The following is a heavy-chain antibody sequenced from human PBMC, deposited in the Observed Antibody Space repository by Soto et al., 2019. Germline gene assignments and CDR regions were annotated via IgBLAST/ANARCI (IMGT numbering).Heavy chain of an antibody. V-gene: IGHV6-1*01. CDR1: GDSVSSNSAA. D-gene: IGHD2-15*01. CDR2: TYYRSKWYN. Sequence: PSQTLSLTCAISGDSVSSNSAAWNWIRQSPSRGLEWLGRTYYRSKWYNDYAVSVKSRVTINPDTSKNQFSLQLNSVTPEETCLYFCAIDRVVVVDANYYGMDVWGQGTTVTVSS. CDR3: AIDRVVVVDANYYGMDV. J-gene: IGHJ6*02.